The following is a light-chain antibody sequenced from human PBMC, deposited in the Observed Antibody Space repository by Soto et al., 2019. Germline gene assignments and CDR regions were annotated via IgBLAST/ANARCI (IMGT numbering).Light chain of an antibody. Sequence: DIQMTQSPSSLSASVGDRVTITCRASHIISDYLNWYQQKPGIAPKLLIYGASSLHSGVPSRFSGSGSGTDFTLTISSLQPEDFATYYCQQTYNTPITFGQGTRPEIK. CDR2: GAS. CDR3: QQTYNTPIT. CDR1: HIISDY. J-gene: IGKJ5*01. V-gene: IGKV1-39*01.